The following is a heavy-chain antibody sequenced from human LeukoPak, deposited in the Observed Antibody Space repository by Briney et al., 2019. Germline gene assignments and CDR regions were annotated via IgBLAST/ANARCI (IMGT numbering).Heavy chain of an antibody. Sequence: GASVEVSCKASGYTFTGYYMHWVRQAPGQGLEWMGWINPNSGGTNYAQKFQGRVTMTRDTSISTAYMELSRLRSDDTAVYYCARVSAAGTGYFDYWGQGTLVTVSS. D-gene: IGHD6-13*01. CDR3: ARVSAAGTGYFDY. V-gene: IGHV1-2*02. CDR2: INPNSGGT. CDR1: GYTFTGYY. J-gene: IGHJ4*02.